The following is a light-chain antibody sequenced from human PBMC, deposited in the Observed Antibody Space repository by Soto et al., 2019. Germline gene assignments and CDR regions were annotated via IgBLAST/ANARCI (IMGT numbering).Light chain of an antibody. Sequence: QSALTQPASVSGSPGQSIAISCTGTSSDVGAYDYVSWYQQHPGKAPKLMIFDVNYRPSGVSNRFSGSKSGNTASLTISGLQAEYEADYYCSSYTSSSSVIFGGGTQLTVL. CDR1: SSDVGAYDY. CDR3: SSYTSSSSVI. V-gene: IGLV2-14*03. J-gene: IGLJ2*01. CDR2: DVN.